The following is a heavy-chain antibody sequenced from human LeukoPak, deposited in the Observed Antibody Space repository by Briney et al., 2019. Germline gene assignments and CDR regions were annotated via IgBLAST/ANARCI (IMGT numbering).Heavy chain of an antibody. V-gene: IGHV1-8*02. D-gene: IGHD3-22*01. CDR1: AYTFTIDY. CDR3: ARGTCYEDRSGYSDY. CDR2: MNPNSGNA. J-gene: IGHJ4*02. Sequence: ASVKVSCNASAYTFTIDYVNRLRQATGQGLEWMGWMNPNSGNAGYAQKFQGRVTMTSNISIRTAYMELNSLRSDDTAVYYCARGTCYEDRSGYSDYWGQGTLVTVSS.